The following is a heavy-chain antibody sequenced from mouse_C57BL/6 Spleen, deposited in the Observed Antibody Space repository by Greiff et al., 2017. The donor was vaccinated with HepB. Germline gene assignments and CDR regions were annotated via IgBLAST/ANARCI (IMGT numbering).Heavy chain of an antibody. V-gene: IGHV1-72*01. J-gene: IGHJ4*01. CDR2: IDPNSGGT. Sequence: QVHVKQPGAELVKPGASVKLSCKASGYTFTSYWMHWVKQRPGRGLEWIGRIDPNSGGTKYNEKFKSKATLTVDKPSSTAYMQLSSLTSEDSAVYYCAREGLYYYGSTYYAMDYWGQGTSVTVSS. CDR1: GYTFTSYW. D-gene: IGHD1-1*01. CDR3: AREGLYYYGSTYYAMDY.